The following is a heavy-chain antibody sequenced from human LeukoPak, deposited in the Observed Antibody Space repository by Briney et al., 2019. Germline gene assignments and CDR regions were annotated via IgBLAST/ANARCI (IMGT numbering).Heavy chain of an antibody. J-gene: IGHJ4*02. CDR1: GFTFSSYA. CDR3: AKDPNGGSYPDDY. Sequence: RGSLRLSCAASGFTFSSYAMSWVRQAPGKGLEWVSAISGSGGSTYYADSVKGRFTISRDNSKNTLYLQMNSLRAEDTAVYYCAKDPNGGSYPDDYWGQGTLVTVSS. V-gene: IGHV3-23*01. D-gene: IGHD1-26*01. CDR2: ISGSGGST.